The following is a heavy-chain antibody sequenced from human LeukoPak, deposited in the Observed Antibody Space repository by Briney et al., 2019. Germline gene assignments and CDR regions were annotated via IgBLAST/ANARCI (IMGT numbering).Heavy chain of an antibody. CDR3: ARSSGYYFY. CDR2: IYTSGST. J-gene: IGHJ4*02. D-gene: IGHD3-22*01. V-gene: IGHV4-61*02. CDR1: GGSISRGSYY. Sequence: PSETLSLTCTVSGGSISRGSYYWSWIRQPAGKGLEWIGRIYTSGSTNYNPSLKSRVTISVDTSKNQFSLKLSSVTAADTAVYYCARSSGYYFYWGQGTLVTVSS.